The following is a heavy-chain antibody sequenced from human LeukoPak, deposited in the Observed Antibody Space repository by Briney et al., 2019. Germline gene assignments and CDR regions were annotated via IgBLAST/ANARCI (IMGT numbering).Heavy chain of an antibody. CDR2: IKQDGSEK. V-gene: IGHV3-7*01. CDR1: GFTFSSYW. J-gene: IGHJ4*02. CDR3: ARDHDIRVVTLFDY. D-gene: IGHD2-15*01. Sequence: GGSLRLSCAASGFTFSSYWMSWVRQAPGKGLEWVANIKQDGSEKYYVDSVKGRFTISRDNAKNSLYLQMNSLRAEDTAVYYCARDHDIRVVTLFDYWGQGTLVTVSS.